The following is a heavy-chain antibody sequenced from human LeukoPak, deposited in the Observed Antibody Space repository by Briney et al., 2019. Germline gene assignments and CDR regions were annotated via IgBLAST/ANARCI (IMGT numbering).Heavy chain of an antibody. CDR3: ARRYYYDSGSYLYFFDF. Sequence: SETLSLTCTVSGGSISSGNYYWGWIRQPPGKALEWIGSIYYTGSTNYNPSLKSRVTISVDTCKNQFSLKLRSVTAADTAVYSCARRYYYDSGSYLYFFDFWGPGTLVTVSP. CDR2: IYYTGST. CDR1: GGSISSGNYY. D-gene: IGHD3-10*01. V-gene: IGHV4-39*01. J-gene: IGHJ4*02.